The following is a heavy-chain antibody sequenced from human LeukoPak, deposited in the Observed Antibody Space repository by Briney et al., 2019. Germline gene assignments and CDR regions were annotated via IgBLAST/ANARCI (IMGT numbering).Heavy chain of an antibody. V-gene: IGHV3-23*01. CDR3: AKAPVTTCRGAYCYPFDY. CDR1: GFTFSNYD. Sequence: GGSLRLSCAASGFTFSNYDMSWVRQAPGKGLEWVSAISDSGNTYHADSVKGRFTISRDSSKNTLFLQMNRLRPEDAAVYYCAKAPVTTCRGAYCYPFDYWGQGTLVTVSS. J-gene: IGHJ4*02. CDR2: ISDSGNT. D-gene: IGHD2-21*01.